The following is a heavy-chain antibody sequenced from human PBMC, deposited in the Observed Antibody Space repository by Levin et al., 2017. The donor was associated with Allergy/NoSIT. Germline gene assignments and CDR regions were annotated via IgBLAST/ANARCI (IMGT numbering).Heavy chain of an antibody. V-gene: IGHV4-31*03. CDR3: ARVTVTLGYYYMDV. CDR1: GGSISSGGYY. J-gene: IGHJ6*03. D-gene: IGHD4-11*01. Sequence: SETLSLTCTVSGGSISSGGYYWSWIRQHPGKGLEWIGYIYYSGSTYYNPSLKSRVTISVDTSKNRFSLKLGSVTAADAAVYYCARVTVTLGYYYMDVWGKGTTVTVSS. CDR2: IYYSGST.